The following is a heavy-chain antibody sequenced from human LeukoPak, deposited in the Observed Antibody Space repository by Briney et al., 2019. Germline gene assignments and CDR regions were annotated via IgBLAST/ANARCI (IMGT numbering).Heavy chain of an antibody. CDR1: GFTFSSYS. CDR2: ISSSSSYI. J-gene: IGHJ4*02. V-gene: IGHV3-21*01. CDR3: ARDIVPAAPSCPDY. D-gene: IGHD2-2*01. Sequence: GSLILSCAASGFTFSSYSMNWVRQAPGKGLEWVSSISSSSSYIYYADSVKGRFTISRDNAKNSLYLQMNSLRAEDTAVYYCARDIVPAAPSCPDYWGQGTLVTVSS.